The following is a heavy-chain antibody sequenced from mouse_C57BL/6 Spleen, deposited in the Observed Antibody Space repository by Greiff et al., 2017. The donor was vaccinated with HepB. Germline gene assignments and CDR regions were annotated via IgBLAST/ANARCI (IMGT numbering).Heavy chain of an antibody. D-gene: IGHD1-1*01. CDR1: GYTFTSYG. V-gene: IGHV1-81*01. Sequence: QVQLQQSGAELARPGASVKLSCKASGYTFTSYGISWVKQRTGQGLEWIGEIYPRSGNTYYNEKFKGKATLTADKSSSTAYMELRSLTSEDSAVYFCARKGITPERSFDYWGQGTTLTVSS. CDR3: ARKGITPERSFDY. CDR2: IYPRSGNT. J-gene: IGHJ2*01.